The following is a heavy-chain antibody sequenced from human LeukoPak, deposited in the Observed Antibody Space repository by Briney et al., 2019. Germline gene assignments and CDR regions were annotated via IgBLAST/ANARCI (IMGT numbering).Heavy chain of an antibody. CDR2: ITWNSGSF. Sequence: PGGSLRLSCAASGFIFNDYAMNWVRQAPGKGLEWVSGITWNSGSFGYADSVKGRFTISRDNAKNSLYLQMNSLRAEDTALYYCAGGSVHYFDYWGQGTLVTVSS. CDR3: AGGSVHYFDY. CDR1: GFIFNDYA. J-gene: IGHJ4*02. V-gene: IGHV3-9*01. D-gene: IGHD5/OR15-5a*01.